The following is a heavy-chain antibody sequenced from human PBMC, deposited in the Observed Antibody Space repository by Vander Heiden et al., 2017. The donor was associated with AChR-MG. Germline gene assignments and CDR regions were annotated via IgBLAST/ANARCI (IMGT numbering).Heavy chain of an antibody. CDR2: ISSSSSYI. D-gene: IGHD1-26*01. Sequence: EVQLVESGGGLVKPGGSLRLSCAASGLPFGSYSMNWVRQAPGKGLEWVSSISSSSSYIYYADSVKGRFTISRDNAKNSLYLQMNSLRAEDTAVYYCARVSEWELLGAFDIWGQGTMVTVSS. CDR1: GLPFGSYS. CDR3: ARVSEWELLGAFDI. V-gene: IGHV3-21*01. J-gene: IGHJ3*02.